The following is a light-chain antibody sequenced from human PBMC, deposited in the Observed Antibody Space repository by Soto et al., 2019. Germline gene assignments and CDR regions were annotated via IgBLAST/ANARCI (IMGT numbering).Light chain of an antibody. CDR3: SSFAGSNSFVV. V-gene: IGLV2-8*01. J-gene: IGLJ2*01. CDR2: EVS. CDR1: SSDVGGYKY. Sequence: QSALTQPPSASGSPGQSVTISCTGTSSDVGGYKYVSWYQQHLGKAPKLMIYEVSERPSGVPDRFSGSKSGNTASLTVSGLQAEDEADYYCSSFAGSNSFVVFGGGTKVTVL.